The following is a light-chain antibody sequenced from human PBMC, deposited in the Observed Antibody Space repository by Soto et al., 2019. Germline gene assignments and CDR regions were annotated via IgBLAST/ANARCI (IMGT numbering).Light chain of an antibody. CDR2: DAS. J-gene: IGKJ4*01. CDR1: QSVSSY. Sequence: EIVLTQSPATLSLSPGERATLSCRASQSVSSYLAWYQQKPGQAPRLHIYDASNRATGIPARFSGSGYRTDLNLTISSLEPEDFAVYYCQQRSNWPLTFGGGTKVEIK. CDR3: QQRSNWPLT. V-gene: IGKV3-11*01.